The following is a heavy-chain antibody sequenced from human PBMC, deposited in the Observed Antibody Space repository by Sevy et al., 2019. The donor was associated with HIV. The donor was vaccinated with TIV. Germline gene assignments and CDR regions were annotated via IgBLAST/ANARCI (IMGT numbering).Heavy chain of an antibody. CDR3: ASVRPCGGDCYFFDS. V-gene: IGHV1-69*10. J-gene: IGHJ4*02. D-gene: IGHD2-21*02. Sequence: ASVKVSCKASGGSLSDYGMNWVRQAPGEGLEWMGGILPRLGLANYAPKFQGRVTLSADVSTSTVYMELKRLLIQDTGVYYCASVRPCGGDCYFFDSWGQGTLVTVSS. CDR2: ILPRLGLA. CDR1: GGSLSDYG.